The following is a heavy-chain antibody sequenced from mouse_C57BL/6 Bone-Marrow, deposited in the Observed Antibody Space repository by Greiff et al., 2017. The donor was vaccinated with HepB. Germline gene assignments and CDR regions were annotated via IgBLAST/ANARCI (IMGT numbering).Heavy chain of an antibody. CDR2: IYPGSGNT. J-gene: IGHJ2*01. D-gene: IGHD2-12*01. Sequence: LQESGPELVKPGASVKISCKASGYTFTDYYINWVKQRPGQGLEWIGWIYPGSGNTKYNEKFKGKATLTVDTSSSTAYMQLSSLTSEDSAVYFCARYPAYYSGGYYFDYWGQGTTLTVSS. CDR1: GYTFTDYY. CDR3: ARYPAYYSGGYYFDY. V-gene: IGHV1-84*01.